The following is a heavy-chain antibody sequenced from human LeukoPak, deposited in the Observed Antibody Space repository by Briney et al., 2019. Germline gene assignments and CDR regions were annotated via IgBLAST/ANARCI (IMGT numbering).Heavy chain of an antibody. D-gene: IGHD3-9*01. V-gene: IGHV6-1*01. CDR1: GDSVSSNSAA. Sequence: SQTLSLTCAISGDSVSSNSAAWNWIRQSPSRGLEWLGRTYYRSKWYNDYAVSVKSRITINPDTSKNQFSLQLNSVTPEDTAVYYCAKDRYFDWLSLRGAFDYWGQGTLVTVSS. J-gene: IGHJ4*02. CDR2: TYYRSKWYN. CDR3: AKDRYFDWLSLRGAFDY.